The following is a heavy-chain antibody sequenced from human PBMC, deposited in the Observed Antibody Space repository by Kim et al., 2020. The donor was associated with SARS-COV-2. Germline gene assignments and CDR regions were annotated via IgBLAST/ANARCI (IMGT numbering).Heavy chain of an antibody. V-gene: IGHV3-30*04. J-gene: IGHJ6*02. D-gene: IGHD3-10*01. Sequence: GGSLRLSCSASGFTFSSYAMYWARQAPDKGLEWLAVISFDGSTEYYEDSVQGRFTVSRDNAKKKLYLQMNSLRPEDTAVYYCARDLKVVIRGMTKKTNYYSGMDVWGQGTTVIVSS. CDR1: GFTFSSYA. CDR2: ISFDGSTE. CDR3: ARDLKVVIRGMTKKTNYYSGMDV.